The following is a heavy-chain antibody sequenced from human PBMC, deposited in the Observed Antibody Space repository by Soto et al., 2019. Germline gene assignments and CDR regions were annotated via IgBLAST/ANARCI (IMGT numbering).Heavy chain of an antibody. CDR1: GFTFSSYA. J-gene: IGHJ5*02. CDR3: ARDLSHWFDP. Sequence: GGSLRLSCAASGFTFSSYAMHWVRQAPGKGLEWVAVISYDGSNKYYADSVKGRFTISRDNSKNTLYLQMNSLRAEYTAVYYCARDLSHWFDPWGQGTLVTVSS. V-gene: IGHV3-30-3*01. CDR2: ISYDGSNK.